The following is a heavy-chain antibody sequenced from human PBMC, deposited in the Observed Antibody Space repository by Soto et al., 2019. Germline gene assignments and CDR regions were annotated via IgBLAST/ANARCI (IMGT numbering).Heavy chain of an antibody. V-gene: IGHV3-30*03. Sequence: GSLRLSCVASGFTFSTYGMHWVRQAPGKGLEWVAVIPYDGRNKYYADSVKGRFTISRDNSKNTLYLQMNSLRAEDTAVYYCEAPSVAGTRYYFDYWGQGTLVTVSS. CDR3: EAPSVAGTRYYFDY. D-gene: IGHD6-19*01. J-gene: IGHJ4*02. CDR1: GFTFSTYG. CDR2: IPYDGRNK.